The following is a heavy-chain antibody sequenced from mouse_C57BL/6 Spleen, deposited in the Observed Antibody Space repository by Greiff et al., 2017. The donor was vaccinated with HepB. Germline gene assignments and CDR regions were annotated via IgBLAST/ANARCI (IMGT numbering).Heavy chain of an antibody. CDR1: GFNIKDYY. CDR3: TTSHGSSYGFAY. CDR2: IDPEDGDT. Sequence: VQLKQSGAELVRPGASVKLSCTASGFNIKDYYMHWVKQRPEQGLEWIGRIDPEDGDTEYAPKFQGKATMTADTSSNTAYLQLSSLTSEDTAVYYCTTSHGSSYGFAYWGQGTLVTVSA. J-gene: IGHJ3*01. D-gene: IGHD1-1*01. V-gene: IGHV14-1*01.